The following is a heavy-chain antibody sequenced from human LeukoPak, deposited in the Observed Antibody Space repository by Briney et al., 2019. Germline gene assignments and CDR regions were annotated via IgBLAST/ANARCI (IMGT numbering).Heavy chain of an antibody. Sequence: GGSLRLSCAASGFTFSSYSMNWVRQAPGKGLEWVSSISSSSSYIYYADSVKGRFTISRDNAKNSLYLQMNSLRAEGAAVYYCARNTGYCSGGSCYSELIDYWGQGTLVTVSS. CDR3: ARNTGYCSGGSCYSELIDY. CDR1: GFTFSSYS. D-gene: IGHD2-15*01. CDR2: ISSSSSYI. J-gene: IGHJ4*02. V-gene: IGHV3-21*01.